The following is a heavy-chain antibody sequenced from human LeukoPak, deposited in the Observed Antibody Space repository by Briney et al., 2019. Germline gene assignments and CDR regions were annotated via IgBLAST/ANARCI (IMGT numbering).Heavy chain of an antibody. V-gene: IGHV1-2*02. CDR2: INPNSGGT. Sequence: ASVKVSCKASGYTFTGYYMHWVRQAPGQGLEWMGWINPNSGGTNYAQKFQGRVTMTTDTSTSTAYMELRSLRSDDTAVYYCASASPYYYDSSGDLDYWGQGTLVTVSS. CDR1: GYTFTGYY. CDR3: ASASPYYYDSSGDLDY. D-gene: IGHD3-22*01. J-gene: IGHJ4*02.